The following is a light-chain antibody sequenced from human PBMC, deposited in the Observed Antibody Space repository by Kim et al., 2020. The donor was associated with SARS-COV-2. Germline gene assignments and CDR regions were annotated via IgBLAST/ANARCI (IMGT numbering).Light chain of an antibody. J-gene: IGKJ2*01. Sequence: DIVMTQTPLSSPVTLGQPASISCRSSQSLVHRDGNTYLSWLHQRPGQPPRLLIYRISNRFSGVPDRSSGSGAGTDFTLTISSLEPEDFAVYYCQQRSNSYTFGQGTKLEI. CDR2: RIS. V-gene: IGKV2-24*01. CDR3: QQRSNSYT. CDR1: QSLVHRDGNTY.